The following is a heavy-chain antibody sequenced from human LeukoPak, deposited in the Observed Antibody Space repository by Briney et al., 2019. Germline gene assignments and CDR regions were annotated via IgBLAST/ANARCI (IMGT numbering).Heavy chain of an antibody. J-gene: IGHJ4*02. Sequence: GGSLRLSCAASGFTFSSYSMNWVRQAPGKGLEWVSYISSSSGTIYYADSVKGRFTISRDNAKNSLYLQMNSLRAEDTAVYYCARGMSGSYPTPFDYWGQGTLVTVSS. CDR2: ISSSSGTI. V-gene: IGHV3-48*01. D-gene: IGHD1-26*01. CDR1: GFTFSSYS. CDR3: ARGMSGSYPTPFDY.